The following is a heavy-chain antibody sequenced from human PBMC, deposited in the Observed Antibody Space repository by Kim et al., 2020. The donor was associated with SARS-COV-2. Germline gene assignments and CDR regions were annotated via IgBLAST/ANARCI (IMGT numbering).Heavy chain of an antibody. Sequence: GGSLRLSCAASGFTFSSYDMHWVRQATGKGLEWVSAIGTAGDTYYPGSVKGRFTISRENAKNSLYLQMNSLRAGATAVYYCARGHYSAGWPILTGEPVGMDVWGQGTTVTVSS. V-gene: IGHV3-13*01. D-gene: IGHD3-9*01. CDR1: GFTFSSYD. CDR3: ARGHYSAGWPILTGEPVGMDV. CDR2: IGTAGDT. J-gene: IGHJ6*02.